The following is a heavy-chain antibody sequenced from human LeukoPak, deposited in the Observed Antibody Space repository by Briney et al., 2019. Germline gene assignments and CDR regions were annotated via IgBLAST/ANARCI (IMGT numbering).Heavy chain of an antibody. Sequence: GGSLRLSCAASGFTFSSYGMHWVRQAPGKGLEWVAVIWHGGSNKYYADSVKGRFTISRDNSKNTLYLQMNSLRAEDTAVYYCAKDLRGRGLDYWGQGTLVTVSS. CDR3: AKDLRGRGLDY. D-gene: IGHD1-26*01. CDR2: IWHGGSNK. V-gene: IGHV3-30*02. J-gene: IGHJ4*02. CDR1: GFTFSSYG.